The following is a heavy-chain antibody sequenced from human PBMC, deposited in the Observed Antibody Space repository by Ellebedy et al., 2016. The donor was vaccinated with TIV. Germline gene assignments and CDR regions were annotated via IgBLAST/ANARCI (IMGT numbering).Heavy chain of an antibody. V-gene: IGHV3-7*03. J-gene: IGHJ3*02. CDR2: IKHDGSDK. CDR1: GFTFSSYW. D-gene: IGHD3-16*01. Sequence: GESLKISCAASGFTFSSYWMSWVRQVRQAPGKGLEWVANIKHDGSDKSYVDSVKGRFTISRDNAKNSLYLQMNSLRAEDTAVYYCASGHRGISFGIWGQGTMVTVSS. CDR3: ASGHRGISFGI.